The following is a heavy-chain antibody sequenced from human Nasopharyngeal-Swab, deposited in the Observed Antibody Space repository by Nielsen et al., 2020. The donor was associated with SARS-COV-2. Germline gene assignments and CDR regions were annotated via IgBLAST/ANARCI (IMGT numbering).Heavy chain of an antibody. V-gene: IGHV3-33*01. J-gene: IGHJ4*02. CDR1: GFNFRCYG. CDR2: IWYDGSNK. CDR3: ARVTPLGYYGSGSYENGSDY. Sequence: GESLKISCAASGFNFRCYGMHWVRQASGKGLEWVAVIWYDGSNKYYADSVKVRFTISRDNSKNPLYLQMNSLRAEDTAVYYCARVTPLGYYGSGSYENGSDYWGQGTLVTVSS. D-gene: IGHD3-10*01.